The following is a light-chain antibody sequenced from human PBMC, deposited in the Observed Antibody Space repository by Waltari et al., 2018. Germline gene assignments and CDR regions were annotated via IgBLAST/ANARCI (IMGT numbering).Light chain of an antibody. J-gene: IGLJ2*01. CDR1: SANIAGNT. Sequence: QSLLAQPPSVSGTPGQRVIISCSGSSANIAGNTVDWYHQVPGAAPRLLIFKNNQRQAGVPDRFFASKSGTSASLSISGLQAEDEADYYCGTWDDGVHTRLFGGGTRLTVL. CDR2: KNN. V-gene: IGLV1-44*01. CDR3: GTWDDGVHTRL.